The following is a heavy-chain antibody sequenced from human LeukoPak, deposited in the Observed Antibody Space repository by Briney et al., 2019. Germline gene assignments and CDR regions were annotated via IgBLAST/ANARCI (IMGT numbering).Heavy chain of an antibody. CDR2: VSTSNGNT. V-gene: IGHV1-18*01. Sequence: ASVKVSCKVSGDPFPSYGFSWVRQAPGQGLEWVGWVSTSNGNTNYGQKFQDRVTMTTDTSTNTAYMELRSLRSDDTAVYFCASGLGAYVDWGQGTLITVSS. CDR1: GDPFPSYG. J-gene: IGHJ4*02. CDR3: ASGLGAYVD. D-gene: IGHD3-16*01.